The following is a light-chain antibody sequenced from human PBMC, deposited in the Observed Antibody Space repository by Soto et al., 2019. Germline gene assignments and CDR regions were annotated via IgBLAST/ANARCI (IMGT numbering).Light chain of an antibody. CDR1: QSISSW. Sequence: DIQMTQSPSTLSASVGDRVTITCRASQSISSWLAWYRQKPGEAPKLLIYKTSSLETGVPSRFSGSGSGTEFTLTISSLQPDDFATYYCQHWNDYSWTFGQGTKVEV. V-gene: IGKV1-5*03. CDR3: QHWNDYSWT. J-gene: IGKJ1*01. CDR2: KTS.